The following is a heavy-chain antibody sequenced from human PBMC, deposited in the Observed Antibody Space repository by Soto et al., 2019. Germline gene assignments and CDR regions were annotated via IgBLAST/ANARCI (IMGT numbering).Heavy chain of an antibody. J-gene: IGHJ4*02. CDR1: GFTFSNYD. CDR2: ISYDGSNK. V-gene: IGHV3-30-3*01. Sequence: QVQLVESGGGVVQPGRSLRLSCAASGFTFSNYDIQWVRQAPGKGLEWVAVISYDGSNKYYADSVKGRFTISRDNSRNTLYLQMNSLRPEDTAVYYCAREGAAAGLDSWGQGTLVTVSS. D-gene: IGHD6-13*01. CDR3: AREGAAAGLDS.